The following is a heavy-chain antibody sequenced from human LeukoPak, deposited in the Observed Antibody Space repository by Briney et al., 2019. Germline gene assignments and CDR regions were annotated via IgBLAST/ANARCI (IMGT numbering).Heavy chain of an antibody. D-gene: IGHD6-13*01. CDR1: RFAFSTYA. J-gene: IGHJ4*02. CDR2: INSGGNT. Sequence: GGSLRLSCAASRFAFSTYAMSWVRQAPGKGLEWLSIINSGGNTYYADSVKGRFTISRDNSKNTLWLQMNSLRAEDTAVYYCAKHSSGWYSFDFWGQGILVTVSS. V-gene: IGHV3-23*01. CDR3: AKHSSGWYSFDF.